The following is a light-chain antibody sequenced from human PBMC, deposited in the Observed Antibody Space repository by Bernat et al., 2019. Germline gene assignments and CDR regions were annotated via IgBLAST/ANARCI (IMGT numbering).Light chain of an antibody. V-gene: IGKV1-9*01. Sequence: DIQLTQSPPFLSASVGDRVTITCRASRAIGSYLAWYQQKPGKVPNLLIYGASTLQTGVPSRFSGSGSGTELTLTISSLQPGDFATYYCQQLDNFPITFGQGTRLEIK. CDR3: QQLDNFPIT. CDR2: GAS. J-gene: IGKJ5*01. CDR1: RAIGSY.